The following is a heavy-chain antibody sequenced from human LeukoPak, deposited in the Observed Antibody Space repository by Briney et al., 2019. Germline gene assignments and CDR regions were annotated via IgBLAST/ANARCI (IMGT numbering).Heavy chain of an antibody. D-gene: IGHD5-18*01. CDR2: ISSSSSYI. Sequence: GGSLRLSCAASGFSFTFYSMNWVRQAPGKGLEWVSSISSSSSYIYYADSVKGRFTISRDNAKNSLYLQMNSLRAEDTAVYYCARCGYSYYYLLADYDYYMDVWGKGTTVTVSS. J-gene: IGHJ6*03. V-gene: IGHV3-21*01. CDR3: ARCGYSYYYLLADYDYYMDV. CDR1: GFSFTFYS.